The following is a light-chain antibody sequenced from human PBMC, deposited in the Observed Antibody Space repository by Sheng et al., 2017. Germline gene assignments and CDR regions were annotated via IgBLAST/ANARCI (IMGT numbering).Light chain of an antibody. V-gene: IGKV2-28*01. CDR2: AAS. CDR3: QQYYGTPFT. Sequence: DIVMTQSPLSLPVTPGEPASISCRSSQSLLHSNGYNYLDWYLQKPGQSPQLLISAASSLHPGVPSRFSASGSGAEFTLTISSLQPEDFATYYCQQYYGTPFTFGPGTKVDIK. CDR1: QSLLHSNGYNY. J-gene: IGKJ3*01.